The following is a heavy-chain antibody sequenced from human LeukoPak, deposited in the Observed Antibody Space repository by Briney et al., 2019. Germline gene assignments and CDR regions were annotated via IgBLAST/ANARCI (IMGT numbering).Heavy chain of an antibody. CDR3: ARGKTHLSAFDI. Sequence: SPGGSLRLSCAASGFTFSDYYMSWIRQAPGRGLEWVSYISSSGSTIYYADSVKGRFTISRDNAKNSLYLQMNSLRAEDTAVCYCARGKTHLSAFDIWGQGTMVTVSS. CDR2: ISSSGSTI. V-gene: IGHV3-11*04. J-gene: IGHJ3*02. CDR1: GFTFSDYY.